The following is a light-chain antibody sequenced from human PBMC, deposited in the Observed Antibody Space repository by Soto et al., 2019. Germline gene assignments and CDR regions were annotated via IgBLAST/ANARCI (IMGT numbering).Light chain of an antibody. V-gene: IGKV1-9*01. CDR3: QQLNSYPLT. Sequence: DIQLTQSPSFLSASVGDRVTITCRASQGISSVLAWYQQKPGKAPNLLIYAASTLQSGVPSRFSGSGSGTEFTLTISSLQPEDFATYYCQQLNSYPLTFGGGTKVEIK. J-gene: IGKJ4*01. CDR2: AAS. CDR1: QGISSV.